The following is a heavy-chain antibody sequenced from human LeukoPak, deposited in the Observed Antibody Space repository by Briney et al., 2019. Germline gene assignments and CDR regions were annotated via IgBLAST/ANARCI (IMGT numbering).Heavy chain of an antibody. CDR2: ISYDGSDK. J-gene: IGHJ4*02. CDR3: ATVPAPYGDYRYFDY. Sequence: PGGSLRLSCAASGFTFSSCGMHWVRQAPGKGLEWVAVISYDGSDKYYADSVKGRFTISRDNSKNTLYLQMNSLRAEDTAVYYCATVPAPYGDYRYFDYWGQGTPVTVSS. D-gene: IGHD4-17*01. CDR1: GFTFSSCG. V-gene: IGHV3-30*03.